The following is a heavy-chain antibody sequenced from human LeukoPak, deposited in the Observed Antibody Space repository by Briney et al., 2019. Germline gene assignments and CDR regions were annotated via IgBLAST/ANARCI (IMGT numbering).Heavy chain of an antibody. V-gene: IGHV1-18*04. J-gene: IGHJ4*02. Sequence: GASVKVSCKASGYSFTSYVVNWVRQAPGQGLEWMGWISAYSGNTNYAQKLQGRVTMTTETSTSTAYMELRSLRSDDTAVYYCARENRYRCDYWGQGSLVTVSS. CDR1: GYSFTSYV. CDR3: ARENRYRCDY. D-gene: IGHD1-26*01. CDR2: ISAYSGNT.